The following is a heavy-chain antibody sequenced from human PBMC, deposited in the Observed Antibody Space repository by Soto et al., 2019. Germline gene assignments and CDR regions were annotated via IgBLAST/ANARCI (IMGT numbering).Heavy chain of an antibody. Sequence: SAGKVSCKASGGTFSSYAISWVPQAPGRGLEWMVGIIPIFGTENYAQKFQGSVTITADKSTSKAYMELSSLRSEATAVYYCARDPSESSGWDSGFDYWG. CDR3: ARDPSESSGWDSGFDY. D-gene: IGHD6-19*01. J-gene: IGHJ4*01. CDR1: GGTFSSYA. V-gene: IGHV1-69*06. CDR2: IIPIFGTE.